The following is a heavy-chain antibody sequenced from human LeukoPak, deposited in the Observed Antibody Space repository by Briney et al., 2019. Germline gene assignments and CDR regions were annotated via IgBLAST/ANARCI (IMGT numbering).Heavy chain of an antibody. CDR1: GYTFTGYY. J-gene: IGHJ4*02. V-gene: IGHV1-2*02. CDR2: INPNSGGT. CDR3: ARDFWSGYYPNSAGGLFDY. Sequence: VASVKVSCKASGYTFTGYYMHWVRQAPGQGLEWMGWINPNSGGTNYAQKFQGRVTMTRDTSISTAYMELSRLRSDDTAVYYCARDFWSGYYPNSAGGLFDYWGQGTLVTVSS. D-gene: IGHD3-3*01.